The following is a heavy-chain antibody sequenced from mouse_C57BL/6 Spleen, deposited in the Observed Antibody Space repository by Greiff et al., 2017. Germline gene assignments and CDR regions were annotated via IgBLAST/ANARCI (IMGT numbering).Heavy chain of an antibody. Sequence: QVQLQQSGPELVKPGASVKISCKASGYAFSSSWMNWVKQRPGKGLEWIGRIYPGDGDTNYNGKFKGKATLTADKSSSTAYMQLSSLTSEDSAVYFCARGGLSDYYGSRAMDYWGQGTSVTVSS. CDR2: IYPGDGDT. J-gene: IGHJ4*01. CDR1: GYAFSSSW. CDR3: ARGGLSDYYGSRAMDY. V-gene: IGHV1-82*01. D-gene: IGHD1-1*01.